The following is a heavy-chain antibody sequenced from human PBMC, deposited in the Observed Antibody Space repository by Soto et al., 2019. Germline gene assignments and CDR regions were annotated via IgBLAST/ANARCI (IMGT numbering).Heavy chain of an antibody. V-gene: IGHV1-46*01. D-gene: IGHD2-15*01. CDR3: ARSQEVVVVPAAPIVY. CDR1: GYTFSNYY. CDR2: INPSGGGT. Sequence: QVQLVQSGAEVKKPGASLRLSCATSGYTFSNYYINWVRQAPGQGLQWMGRINPSGGGTIYAQNFQGRVTMTRVTSTSTVYMDLSSLRSEDTAVYYCARSQEVVVVPAAPIVYWGQGTLVTVSS. J-gene: IGHJ4*02.